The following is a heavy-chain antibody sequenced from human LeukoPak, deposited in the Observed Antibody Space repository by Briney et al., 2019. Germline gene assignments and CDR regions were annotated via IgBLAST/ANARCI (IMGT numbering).Heavy chain of an antibody. J-gene: IGHJ3*02. D-gene: IGHD5-18*01. CDR1: GGSISSSSYY. Sequence: PSETLSLTCTVSGGSISSSSYYWGWIRQPPGKGLEWIGSIYYSGSTYYNPSLKSRVTISVDTSKNQFSLKLSSVTAADTAVYYCATTYSYGPYDAFDIWGQGTMVTVSS. CDR2: IYYSGST. V-gene: IGHV4-39*01. CDR3: ATTYSYGPYDAFDI.